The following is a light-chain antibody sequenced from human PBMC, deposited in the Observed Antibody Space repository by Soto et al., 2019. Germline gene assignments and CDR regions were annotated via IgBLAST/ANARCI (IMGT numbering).Light chain of an antibody. CDR2: DAS. CDR1: QSVNNF. V-gene: IGKV3-11*01. J-gene: IGKJ5*01. CDR3: QQRSNWRGT. Sequence: IVLTQSPATLSLSPGERATLSCRASQSVNNFLAWYQQRPGQAPRLLIYDASNRATGIPARFSGSGSGTDLTLTISSLEPEDFAVYYCQQRSNWRGTFGQGTRLEIK.